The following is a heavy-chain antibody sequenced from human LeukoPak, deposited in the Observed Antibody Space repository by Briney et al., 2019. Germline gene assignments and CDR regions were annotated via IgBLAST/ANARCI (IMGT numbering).Heavy chain of an antibody. CDR2: TYYRSKWYN. J-gene: IGHJ4*02. CDR1: GDSVSSNSAA. D-gene: IGHD6-19*01. V-gene: IGHV6-1*01. Sequence: SQTLSLTCAISGDSVSSNSAAWNWIRQSPSGGLEWLGRTYYRSKWYNDYAVSVKSRITINPDTSKNQFSLQLNSVTPEDTAVYYCARDTLDGWPKALHALDYWGQGTLVTVSS. CDR3: ARDTLDGWPKALHALDY.